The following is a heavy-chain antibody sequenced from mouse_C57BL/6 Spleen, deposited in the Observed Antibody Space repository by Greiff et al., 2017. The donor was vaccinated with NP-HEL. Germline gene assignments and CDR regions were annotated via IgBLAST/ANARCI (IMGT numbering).Heavy chain of an antibody. Sequence: QVQLQQPGAELVRPGSSVKLSCKASGYTFTSYWMHWVKQRPIQGLEWIGNIDPSDSETHYNQKFKDKATLTVDKSSSTAYMQLSSLTSEDSAVYYCARGGMEDYEGGLFAYWGQGTLVTVSA. D-gene: IGHD2-4*01. J-gene: IGHJ3*01. CDR2: IDPSDSET. CDR3: ARGGMEDYEGGLFAY. CDR1: GYTFTSYW. V-gene: IGHV1-52*01.